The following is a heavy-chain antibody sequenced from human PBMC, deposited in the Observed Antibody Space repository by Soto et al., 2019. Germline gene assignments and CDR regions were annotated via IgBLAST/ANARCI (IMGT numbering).Heavy chain of an antibody. CDR3: ATWPHIVVVTAIFDY. CDR1: GFTFSSYA. Sequence: GGSLRLSCAASGFTFSSYAMSWVRQAPGKGLEWVSAISGSGGSTYYADSVKGRFTISRDNSKNTLYLQMNSLRAEDTAVYYCATWPHIVVVTAIFDYWGQGTLVTVSS. J-gene: IGHJ4*02. D-gene: IGHD2-21*02. V-gene: IGHV3-23*01. CDR2: ISGSGGST.